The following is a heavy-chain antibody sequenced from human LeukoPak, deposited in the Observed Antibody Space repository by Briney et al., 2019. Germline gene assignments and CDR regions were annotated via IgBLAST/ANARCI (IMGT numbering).Heavy chain of an antibody. CDR3: ARGGSPPTGLLWFGELPGDYFDY. Sequence: ASVKVSCKASGYTFTSYDINWVRQATGQGLEWMGWMNPNSGNTGYAQKFQGRVTMTRNTSISTAYMELSSLRSEDTAVYCCARGGSPPTGLLWFGELPGDYFDYWGQGTLVTVSS. D-gene: IGHD3-10*01. V-gene: IGHV1-8*01. CDR2: MNPNSGNT. J-gene: IGHJ4*02. CDR1: GYTFTSYD.